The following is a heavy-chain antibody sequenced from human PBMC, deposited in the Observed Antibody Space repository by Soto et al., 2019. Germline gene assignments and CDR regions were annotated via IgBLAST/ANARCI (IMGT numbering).Heavy chain of an antibody. D-gene: IGHD2-21*02. V-gene: IGHV3-20*04. CDR3: ARACGGDCYSRGNYAFDI. CDR1: GFAFKSYG. Sequence: PGGSLRLSCVASGFAFKSYGMSWVRQAPGKGLEWVSGINWNGGSTGYADSVKGRFTISRDNAKNSLYLQMNSLRAEDTALYYCARACGGDCYSRGNYAFDIWGQGTMVTVSS. J-gene: IGHJ3*02. CDR2: INWNGGST.